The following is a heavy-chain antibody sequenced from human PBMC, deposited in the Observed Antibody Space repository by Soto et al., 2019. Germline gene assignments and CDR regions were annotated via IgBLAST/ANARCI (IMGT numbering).Heavy chain of an antibody. CDR3: AKERGAVTSYSYGYWLDY. D-gene: IGHD5-18*01. J-gene: IGHJ4*02. CDR2: ISYDGSNK. Sequence: QVQLVESGGGVVQPWRSLRLSCAASGFTFSSYGMHWVRQAPGKGLEWVAVISYDGSNKYYEDSVKGRFTISRDNSKNTLYLKMNSLRAEYKAVYYCAKERGAVTSYSYGYWLDYCGQRTLVTVSS. V-gene: IGHV3-30*18. CDR1: GFTFSSYG.